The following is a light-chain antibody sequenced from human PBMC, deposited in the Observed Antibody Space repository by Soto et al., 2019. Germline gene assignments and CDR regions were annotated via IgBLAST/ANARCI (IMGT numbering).Light chain of an antibody. Sequence: IVLAQSPATLSLSPGETATLSCRPSQSVGIYLAWYQQRPGQAPRLLIYDASNRATGIPARFSGSGSGTDFTLTISSLEPEDFAVYYCQQRGTRPLTFGQGTKVEVK. CDR1: QSVGIY. V-gene: IGKV3-11*01. CDR2: DAS. J-gene: IGKJ1*01. CDR3: QQRGTRPLT.